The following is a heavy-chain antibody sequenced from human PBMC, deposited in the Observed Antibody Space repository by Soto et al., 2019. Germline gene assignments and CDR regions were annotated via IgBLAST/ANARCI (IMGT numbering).Heavy chain of an antibody. D-gene: IGHD2-21*01. V-gene: IGHV4-4*02. J-gene: IGHJ3*02. CDR3: ARGGLNSAAFDI. CDR1: GGSIKTSNW. CDR2: IYHGGST. Sequence: QVHLQESGPGLVKPSGTLSLTCAISGGSIKTSNWWSWVRQAPGKRLEWIGEIYHGGSTNYNPSLKYRLTLLVDKSKNQFSLNLTSVTAADTAVYYCARGGLNSAAFDIWGQGTMVTVSS.